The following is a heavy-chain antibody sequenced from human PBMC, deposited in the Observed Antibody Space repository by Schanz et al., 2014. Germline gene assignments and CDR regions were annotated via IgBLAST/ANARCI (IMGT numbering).Heavy chain of an antibody. J-gene: IGHJ4*02. CDR3: ARGRVVPAAPEFDY. CDR2: ISSSGSA. D-gene: IGHD2-2*01. V-gene: IGHV4-59*01. CDR1: GVSITNNY. Sequence: QVQLQESGPGLVKPSETLSLTCTISGVSITNNYWAWVRQPPGKGLEWIGFISSSGSALYNPSLKTRVTISVDTSKKQFSLNLSSVTAADTAVYYCARGRVVPAAPEFDYWGQGILVTVSS.